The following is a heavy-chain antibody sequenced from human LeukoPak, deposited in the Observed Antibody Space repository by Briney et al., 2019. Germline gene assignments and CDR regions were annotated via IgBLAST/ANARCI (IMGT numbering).Heavy chain of an antibody. D-gene: IGHD6-19*01. CDR2: ITGSGGST. Sequence: GGSLRLSCAASGFTFSSYAMAWVRQAPGKGLEWVSAITGSGGSTYYADSVKGRFTISRDNSKNTLYLQMNSLRAEDTAIYYCAKGSSSAWPYYFDDWGQGTLVTVSS. V-gene: IGHV3-23*01. J-gene: IGHJ4*02. CDR1: GFTFSSYA. CDR3: AKGSSSAWPYYFDD.